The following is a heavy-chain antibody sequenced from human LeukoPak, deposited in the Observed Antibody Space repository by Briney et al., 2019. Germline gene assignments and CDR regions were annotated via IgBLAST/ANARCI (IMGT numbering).Heavy chain of an antibody. Sequence: SETLSPTCTVSGCSINSYYWSWIRQAAGKGLEWIGRIYTSGSSNYNPSLKSRVTMSVDTSKNQFSLRLTSVTAADTAVYYCARAAYGDYRYYYFYLDVWGKGTTVTVSS. CDR2: IYTSGSS. CDR3: ARAAYGDYRYYYFYLDV. V-gene: IGHV4-4*07. J-gene: IGHJ6*03. D-gene: IGHD4-17*01. CDR1: GCSINSYY.